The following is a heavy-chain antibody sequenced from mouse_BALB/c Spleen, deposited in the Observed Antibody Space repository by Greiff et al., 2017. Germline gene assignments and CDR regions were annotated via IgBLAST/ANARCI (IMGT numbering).Heavy chain of an antibody. CDR1: GYTFTSYW. CDR2: IDPSDSYT. J-gene: IGHJ2*01. CDR3: ARFTTAPLDY. Sequence: QVQLQQPGAELVKPGASVKLSCKASGYTFTSYWMHWVKQRPGQGLEWIGEIDPSDSYTNYNEKFKSKATLTVDKSSSTAYMQLSSLTSEDSAVYYCARFTTAPLDYWGQGTTLTVSS. V-gene: IGHV1-69*02. D-gene: IGHD1-2*01.